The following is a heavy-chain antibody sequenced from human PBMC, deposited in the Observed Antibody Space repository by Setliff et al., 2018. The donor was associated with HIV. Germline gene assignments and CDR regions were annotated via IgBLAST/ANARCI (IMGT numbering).Heavy chain of an antibody. Sequence: GSLRLSCASSGFTFSSFDMHWVRQAPGKGLDFLGNINQDGSVTKYVDSVKGRFTISRDNAKSTLYLQMGSLRAEDMAVYYCARDAEVGTTYFDYWGQGTLVTVSS. CDR2: INQDGSVT. CDR3: ARDAEVGTTYFDY. J-gene: IGHJ4*02. CDR1: GFTFSSFD. V-gene: IGHV3-7*01. D-gene: IGHD1-26*01.